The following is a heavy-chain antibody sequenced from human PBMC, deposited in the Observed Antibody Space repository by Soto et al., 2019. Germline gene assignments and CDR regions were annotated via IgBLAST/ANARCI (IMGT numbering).Heavy chain of an antibody. J-gene: IGHJ6*02. CDR2: ISSSSNYI. CDR3: ARDSEVVPAAIAPGASYGMDV. Sequence: GGSLRLSCAASGFTFSAYSMNWVRQAPGKGLEWVSSISSSSNYIYYTDSVKGRFTISRDNAKKSLYLQMNSLRAEDTAVYYCARDSEVVPAAIAPGASYGMDVWGQGTTVTVSS. D-gene: IGHD2-2*01. CDR1: GFTFSAYS. V-gene: IGHV3-21*01.